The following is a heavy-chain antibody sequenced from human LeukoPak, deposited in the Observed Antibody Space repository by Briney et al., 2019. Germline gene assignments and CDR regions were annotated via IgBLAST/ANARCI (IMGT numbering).Heavy chain of an antibody. CDR1: GYTFISYG. CDR3: ARDHLGFWAPGGDAFDI. Sequence: ASVKVSCKTSGYTFISYGISWVRQAPGQGLEWMGWISTYNGNTKYAQKLQGRVAVTTDTSTSTAYMELRSLRSDDTAMYYCARDHLGFWAPGGDAFDIWGQGTMVTVSS. J-gene: IGHJ3*02. CDR2: ISTYNGNT. V-gene: IGHV1-18*01. D-gene: IGHD3-3*01.